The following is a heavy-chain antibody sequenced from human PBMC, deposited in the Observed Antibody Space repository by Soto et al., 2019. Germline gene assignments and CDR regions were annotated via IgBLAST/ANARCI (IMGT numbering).Heavy chain of an antibody. Sequence: KSSETLSLTCTVSGGSISSGGYYWSWIRQHPGKGLEWIGYIYYSGSTYYNPSLKSRVTISVDTSKNQFSLKLSSVTAAGTAVYYCAREPHCSSTSCPSAGMDVWGQGTTVTVSS. J-gene: IGHJ6*02. CDR1: GGSISSGGYY. V-gene: IGHV4-31*03. CDR3: AREPHCSSTSCPSAGMDV. CDR2: IYYSGST. D-gene: IGHD2-2*01.